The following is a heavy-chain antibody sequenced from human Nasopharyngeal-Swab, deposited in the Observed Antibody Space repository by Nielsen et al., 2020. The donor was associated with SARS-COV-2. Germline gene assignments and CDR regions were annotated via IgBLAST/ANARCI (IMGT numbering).Heavy chain of an antibody. V-gene: IGHV1-2*02. J-gene: IGHJ4*02. CDR1: GYTFIGYY. Sequence: ASVKVSCKASGYTFIGYYMHWVRQAPGQGLEWMGWINPNSGGTNYAQKFQGRVTMTRDTSISTAYMELSRLRSDDTAVYYCARVGESSGWDFDYWGQGTLVTVSS. CDR3: ARVGESSGWDFDY. CDR2: INPNSGGT. D-gene: IGHD6-19*01.